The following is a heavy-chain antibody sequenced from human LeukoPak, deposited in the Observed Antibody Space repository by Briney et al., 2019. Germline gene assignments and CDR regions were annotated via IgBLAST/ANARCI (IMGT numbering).Heavy chain of an antibody. CDR2: ISYDGSDR. Sequence: GGSLRLSCAASGFTFSSYGMHWVRQAPGKGLEWVAVISYDGSDRYYADSVKGRFTISRDNSIKMVYLQMNSLSAEDTAVYYCARVYCGRTTCDPWLDPWGQGSLVTVSS. CDR1: GFTFSSYG. D-gene: IGHD1-26*01. J-gene: IGHJ5*02. CDR3: ARVYCGRTTCDPWLDP. V-gene: IGHV3-30*19.